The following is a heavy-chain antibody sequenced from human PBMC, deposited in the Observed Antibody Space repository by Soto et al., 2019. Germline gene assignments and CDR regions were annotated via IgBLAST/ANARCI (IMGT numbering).Heavy chain of an antibody. D-gene: IGHD6-13*01. Sequence: SETLSLTCTVSGGSISSYYWSWIRQPPGKGLEWIGYIYYSGSTNYNPSLKSRVTISVDTSKNQFSLKLSSVTAADTAVYYCARGQQLSGASLDYWGQGTLVTVSS. CDR3: ARGQQLSGASLDY. CDR1: GGSISSYY. V-gene: IGHV4-59*01. J-gene: IGHJ4*02. CDR2: IYYSGST.